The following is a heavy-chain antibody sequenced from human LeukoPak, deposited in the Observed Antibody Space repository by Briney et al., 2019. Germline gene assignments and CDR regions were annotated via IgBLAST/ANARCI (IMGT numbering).Heavy chain of an antibody. V-gene: IGHV3-7*01. CDR1: GFSFSNYW. D-gene: IGHD2-2*01. J-gene: IGHJ4*02. CDR3: ARRSTEDY. CDR2: IKGDGSEK. Sequence: GSLRLSCVASGFSFSNYWMSWVRQAPGKGLEWVATIKGDGSEKYSVQGRFTISRDNAKNSLYLQMNSLRVEDTAVYYCARRSTEDYWGQGTLVTVSS.